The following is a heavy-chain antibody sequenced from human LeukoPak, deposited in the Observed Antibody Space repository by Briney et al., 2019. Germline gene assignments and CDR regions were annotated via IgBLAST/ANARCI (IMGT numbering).Heavy chain of an antibody. J-gene: IGHJ4*02. D-gene: IGHD3-16*01. CDR1: GFTFSSYS. V-gene: IGHV3-21*01. CDR3: ARDRADPPGAAEMGE. Sequence: GGSLRLSCAASGFTFSSYSMNWVRQAPGKGLEWVSSISSSSSYIYYADSVKGRFTISRDNAKNSLYLQTNSLRAEDTAVYYCARDRADPPGAAEMGEWGQGTLVTVSS. CDR2: ISSSSSYI.